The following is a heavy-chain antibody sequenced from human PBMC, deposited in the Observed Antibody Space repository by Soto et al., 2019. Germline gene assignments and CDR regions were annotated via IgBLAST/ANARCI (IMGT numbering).Heavy chain of an antibody. V-gene: IGHV4-39*01. Sequence: SETLSLTCTVSGGPNSSSSYYWGWIRQTPGKGLEWIGNIYYGGNTYYNPSLKSRVTISVDTSTNQFSLKRSSVTAADTAVYYCASPLGTTLTPRFDYWGQGTLVTVSS. D-gene: IGHD4-17*01. J-gene: IGHJ4*02. CDR2: IYYGGNT. CDR1: GGPNSSSSYY. CDR3: ASPLGTTLTPRFDY.